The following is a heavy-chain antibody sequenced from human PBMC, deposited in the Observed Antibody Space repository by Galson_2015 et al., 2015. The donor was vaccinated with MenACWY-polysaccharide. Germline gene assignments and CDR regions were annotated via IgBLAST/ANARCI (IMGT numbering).Heavy chain of an antibody. CDR3: SRDYYASGSYSGCFDP. V-gene: IGHV1-3*01. CDR2: INAGNGNT. Sequence: SVKVSCKASGYTFTSYAMHWVRQAPGQRLEWMGWINAGNGNTKYSQKFQGRVTITRDTSATTAYVEVSSLRSEDTAVYYCSRDYYASGSYSGCFDPWGQGTLVTVSS. J-gene: IGHJ5*02. D-gene: IGHD3-10*01. CDR1: GYTFTSYA.